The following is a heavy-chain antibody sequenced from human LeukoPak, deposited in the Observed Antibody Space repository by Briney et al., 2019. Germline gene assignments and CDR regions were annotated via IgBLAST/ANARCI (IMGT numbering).Heavy chain of an antibody. CDR2: IYSGGST. CDR3: AKLLGDVTTFDY. J-gene: IGHJ4*02. D-gene: IGHD4-11*01. CDR1: GFTVSSNY. Sequence: GGSLRLSCAASGFTVSSNYMSWVRQAPGKGLEWVSVIYSGGSTYYADSVKGRFTISRDNAENSLYLQMNSLRAEDTAVYYCAKLLGDVTTFDYWGQGTLVTVSS. V-gene: IGHV3-66*01.